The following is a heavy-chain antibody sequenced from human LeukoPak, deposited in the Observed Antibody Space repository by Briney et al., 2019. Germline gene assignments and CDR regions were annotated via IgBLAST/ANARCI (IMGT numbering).Heavy chain of an antibody. CDR1: GCTLTELS. V-gene: IGHV1-24*01. Sequence: ASVKVSCKVSGCTLTELSMHWVRQAPGNGLEWMGGFDPEDGETIYAQKFQGRVTMTEDTSTDTAYMELSSLRSEDTAVYYCATGTKSEGDYWGQGTLVTVSS. CDR2: FDPEDGET. CDR3: ATGTKSEGDY. J-gene: IGHJ4*02.